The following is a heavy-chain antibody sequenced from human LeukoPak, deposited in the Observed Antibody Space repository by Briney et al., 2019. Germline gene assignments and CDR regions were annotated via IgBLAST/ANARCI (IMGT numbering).Heavy chain of an antibody. CDR1: GFSVSSNY. Sequence: GGSLRLSCAASGFSVSSNYMSWVRQAPGKGLEWVSVIYSGGSTYSADSVKGRFTISRDNSRNTLYLQMNSLRAEDTAVYYCAKDLALSYYYDSSGPHRWGQGTLVTVSS. J-gene: IGHJ4*02. V-gene: IGHV3-53*01. CDR3: AKDLALSYYYDSSGPHR. CDR2: IYSGGST. D-gene: IGHD3-22*01.